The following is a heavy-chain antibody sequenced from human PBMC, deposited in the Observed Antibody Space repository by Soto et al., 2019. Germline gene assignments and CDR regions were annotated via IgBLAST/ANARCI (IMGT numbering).Heavy chain of an antibody. CDR2: ISGSGGST. J-gene: IGHJ4*02. CDR3: AKDLGYCSGGSCYFDY. V-gene: IGHV3-23*01. CDR1: GFTFSSYA. Sequence: LRLSCAASGFTFSSYAMSWVRQAPGKGLEWVSAISGSGGSTYYADSVKGRFTISRDNSKNTLYLQMNSLRAEDTAVYYCAKDLGYCSGGSCYFDYWGQGTLVTVSS. D-gene: IGHD2-15*01.